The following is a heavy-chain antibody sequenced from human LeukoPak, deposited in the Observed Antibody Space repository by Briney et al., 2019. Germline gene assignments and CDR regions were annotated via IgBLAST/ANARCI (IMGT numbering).Heavy chain of an antibody. D-gene: IGHD3-22*01. Sequence: GASVKVTCKASGGTFSSYAISWVRQAPGQGLEWMGRIIPIFGTANYAHKFQGRVTITTDESTSTAYMELSSLRSEATAVYYCANREKKLYDDSSGGSIDYWGQGTLVTVSS. J-gene: IGHJ4*02. V-gene: IGHV1-69*05. CDR3: ANREKKLYDDSSGGSIDY. CDR1: GGTFSSYA. CDR2: IIPIFGTA.